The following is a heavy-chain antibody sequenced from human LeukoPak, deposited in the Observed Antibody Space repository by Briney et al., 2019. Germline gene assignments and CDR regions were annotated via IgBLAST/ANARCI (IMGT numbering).Heavy chain of an antibody. CDR1: GLMFTSYD. Sequence: ASVKLSCKASGLMFTSYDINWVRQASGRGLEGMGWMNPNNGNTGYAQKFQGRVTMTRDTSISTAYMELRGLRPEDTAVYYCVRDGEGVAISVNYWFDPWGQGTLVTVSS. D-gene: IGHD3-10*01. V-gene: IGHV1-8*01. CDR2: MNPNNGNT. J-gene: IGHJ5*02. CDR3: VRDGEGVAISVNYWFDP.